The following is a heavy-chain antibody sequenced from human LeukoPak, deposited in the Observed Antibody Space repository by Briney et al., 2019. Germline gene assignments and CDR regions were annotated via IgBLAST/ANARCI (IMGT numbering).Heavy chain of an antibody. CDR2: ISGCGGST. Sequence: GGSLRLSCAASGFTFSTYAMSWVRQAPGKGLEWVSGISGCGGSTNYADSVKGRFTISRDNSKNTLYLQMNSLRAEDTAVNYCARDRERWLQFYGMDVWGQGTTVTVSS. J-gene: IGHJ6*02. V-gene: IGHV3-23*01. D-gene: IGHD5-24*01. CDR1: GFTFSTYA. CDR3: ARDRERWLQFYGMDV.